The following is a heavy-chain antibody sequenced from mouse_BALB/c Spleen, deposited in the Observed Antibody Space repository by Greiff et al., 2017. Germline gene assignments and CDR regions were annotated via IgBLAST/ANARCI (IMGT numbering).Heavy chain of an antibody. D-gene: IGHD2-1*01. CDR1: GFSLTSYG. Sequence: VQVVESGPGLVAPSQSLSITCTVSGFSLTSYGVHWVRQPPGKGLEWLGVIWAGGSTNYNSALMSRLSISKDNSKSQVFLKMNSLQTDDTAMYYCAREIPPYGNYDAMDYWGQGTSVTVSS. J-gene: IGHJ4*01. CDR3: AREIPPYGNYDAMDY. CDR2: IWAGGST. V-gene: IGHV2-9*02.